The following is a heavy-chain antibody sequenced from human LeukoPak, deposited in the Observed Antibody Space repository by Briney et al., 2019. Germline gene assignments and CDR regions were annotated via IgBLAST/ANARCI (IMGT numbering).Heavy chain of an antibody. D-gene: IGHD1-1*01. J-gene: IGHJ3*02. CDR1: GYSFTSYW. V-gene: IGHV5-51*01. CDR3: ATSTLSTGTTPSDAFDI. Sequence: GESLKISCKGSGYSFTSYWIGWVRQMPGKGLEWMGIIYPGDSDTRYSPSFQGQVTISADKSISTAYLQWSSLKASDTAMYYCATSTLSTGTTPSDAFDIWGQGTMVTVSS. CDR2: IYPGDSDT.